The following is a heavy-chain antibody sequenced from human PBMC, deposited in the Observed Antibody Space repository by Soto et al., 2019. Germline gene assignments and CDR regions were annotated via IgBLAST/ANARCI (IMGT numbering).Heavy chain of an antibody. CDR2: ISYDGNNK. D-gene: IGHD3-22*01. CDR3: ARDRGTKYYESSGPLTS. J-gene: IGHJ5*02. Sequence: GGSLRLSCAASGFTFSSYGMHWVRQAPGKGLEWVAVISYDGNNKYYADSVKGRFTISRDNSKNTLYLQMDSLRDEDTAVYHCARDRGTKYYESSGPLTSWGQGTLVTVSS. V-gene: IGHV3-30*03. CDR1: GFTFSSYG.